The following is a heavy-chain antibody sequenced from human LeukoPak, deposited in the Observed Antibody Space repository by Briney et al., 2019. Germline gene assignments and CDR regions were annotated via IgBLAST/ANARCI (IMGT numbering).Heavy chain of an antibody. CDR3: ARDKAAGYRDAFDI. D-gene: IGHD6-13*01. Sequence: WMHPNSGNTGYALKFQGRVTMTRNTSISTAYMELSSLTSEDTAVYYCARDKAAGYRDAFDIWGQGTMVTVSS. J-gene: IGHJ3*02. V-gene: IGHV1-8*01. CDR2: MHPNSGNT.